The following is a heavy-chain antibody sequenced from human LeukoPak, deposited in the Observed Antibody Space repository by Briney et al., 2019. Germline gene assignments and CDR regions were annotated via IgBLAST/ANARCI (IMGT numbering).Heavy chain of an antibody. V-gene: IGHV4-34*01. Sequence: SETLSLTCDVYGASFTGYYWSWIRQSPGKGLEWIGEMNQRGSMNYNPSLKTRVTISVDRSKNQFSLKLSSVTAADTAVYYCARELELRYWGQGTLVTVSS. CDR1: GASFTGYY. J-gene: IGHJ4*02. CDR2: MNQRGSM. CDR3: ARELELRY. D-gene: IGHD1-7*01.